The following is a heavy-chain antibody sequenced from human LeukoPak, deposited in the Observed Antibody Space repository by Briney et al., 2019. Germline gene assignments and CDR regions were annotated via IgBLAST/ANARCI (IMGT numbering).Heavy chain of an antibody. CDR2: INSDGINT. Sequence: GGSLRLSCAASGFTFSNYWTHWVRQAPGKGLVWVSRINSDGINTSYADSVKGRFTISRDNAKNTLNLQMNSLRAEDTAVYYCARDLGQYYDTSDNWFDPWGQGTLVTVSS. J-gene: IGHJ5*02. D-gene: IGHD3-22*01. CDR3: ARDLGQYYDTSDNWFDP. CDR1: GFTFSNYW. V-gene: IGHV3-74*01.